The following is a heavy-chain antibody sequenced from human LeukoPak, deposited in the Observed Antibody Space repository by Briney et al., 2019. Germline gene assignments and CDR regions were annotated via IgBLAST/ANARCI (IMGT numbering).Heavy chain of an antibody. CDR1: RFKFNTHN. J-gene: IGHJ5*02. V-gene: IGHV3-21*01. Sequence: PGESLRLSCAVSRFKFNTHNLNWLRQAPGKGLEWVSSISSGSKYILYADSVKGRFTVSRDNAKNSLYLQMNSLRAEDTAVYYCARVRAGLQAFDTWGQGTLVTVSS. CDR2: ISSGSKYI. D-gene: IGHD4-11*01. CDR3: ARVRAGLQAFDT.